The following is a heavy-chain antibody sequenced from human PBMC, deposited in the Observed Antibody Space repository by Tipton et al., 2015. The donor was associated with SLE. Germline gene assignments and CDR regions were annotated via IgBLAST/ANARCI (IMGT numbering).Heavy chain of an antibody. Sequence: TLSLTCTVSGGSISSHYWSWIRQPPGKGLEWIGYIYYSGSTNYNPSLKSRVTMSVDTSKNQFSLKLSSVTAADTAVYYCATNIAAAGSYWYFDLWGRGTLVTVSS. J-gene: IGHJ2*01. CDR3: ATNIAAAGSYWYFDL. V-gene: IGHV4-59*07. CDR1: GGSISSHY. CDR2: IYYSGST. D-gene: IGHD6-13*01.